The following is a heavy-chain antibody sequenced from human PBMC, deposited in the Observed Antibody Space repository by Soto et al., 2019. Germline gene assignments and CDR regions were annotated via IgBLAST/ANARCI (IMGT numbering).Heavy chain of an antibody. CDR3: ASADPPVDY. CDR1: GYTFTSKG. Sequence: QVQLVQSGAEVNKPGASVKVSGKASGYTFTSKGLSWVRQAPGQGLEWMGWISAYNGNTNSAQRLQGRATMTTDTTTSTAYMELRSLRYDGTAVYYCASADPPVDYWGQGTLVTVSS. J-gene: IGHJ4*02. CDR2: ISAYNGNT. V-gene: IGHV1-18*01. D-gene: IGHD4-17*01.